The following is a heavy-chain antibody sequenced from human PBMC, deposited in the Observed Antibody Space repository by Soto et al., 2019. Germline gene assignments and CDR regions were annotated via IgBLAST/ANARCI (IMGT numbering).Heavy chain of an antibody. CDR2: ISYDGSNK. CDR3: ARDRSPDTTVVTPLTFDY. Sequence: PGGSLRLSCAASGFTFSSYAMHWVRQAPGKGLEWVAVISYDGSNKYYADSVKGRFTISRDNSKNTLYLQMNSLRAEDTAVYYCARDRSPDTTVVTPLTFDYWGQGTLVTVSS. CDR1: GFTFSSYA. V-gene: IGHV3-30-3*01. J-gene: IGHJ4*02. D-gene: IGHD4-17*01.